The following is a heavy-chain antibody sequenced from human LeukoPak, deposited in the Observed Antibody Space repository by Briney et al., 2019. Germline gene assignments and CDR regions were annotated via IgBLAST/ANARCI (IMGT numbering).Heavy chain of an antibody. CDR2: IFPSGGEI. CDR3: ATYRQVLLPFES. J-gene: IGHJ4*02. CDR1: GLTFSSYW. D-gene: IGHD2-8*02. V-gene: IGHV3-23*01. Sequence: GGSLRLSCAASGLTFSSYWMSWVRQPPGKGLEWVSSIFPSGGEIHYADSVRGRFTISRDNFKSTLSLQMNGLRAEDTAIYYCATYRQVLLPFESWGQGTLVTVSS.